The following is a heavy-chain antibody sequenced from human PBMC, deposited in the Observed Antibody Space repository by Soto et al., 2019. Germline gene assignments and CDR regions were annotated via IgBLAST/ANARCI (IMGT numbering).Heavy chain of an antibody. CDR1: GFTFSSYA. D-gene: IGHD6-19*01. Sequence: EVQLLESGGGLAQPGGSLRLSCAASGFTFSSYAMSWVRQAPGKGLEWVSAISGSGGSTYYADSVKGRFTISRDNSKNTLYLQMNSLRAEDTAVYYCAKDIAVAGTSGNYWGQGTLVTVSS. V-gene: IGHV3-23*01. CDR2: ISGSGGST. CDR3: AKDIAVAGTSGNY. J-gene: IGHJ4*02.